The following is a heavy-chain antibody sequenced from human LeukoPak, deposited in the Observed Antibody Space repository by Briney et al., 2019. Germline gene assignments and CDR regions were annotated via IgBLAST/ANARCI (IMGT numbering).Heavy chain of an antibody. CDR3: ARGGSSWYYFDY. D-gene: IGHD6-13*01. Sequence: SETLSLTCTVSGGSISSYYWSWIRQPPGKGLEWIGYIYYTGSTNYNPSLKSRVTISVDTSKNQFSLKLSSVTAADTAVYYCARGGSSWYYFDYWGQGTLVTVSS. CDR1: GGSISSYY. J-gene: IGHJ4*02. CDR2: IYYTGST. V-gene: IGHV4-59*08.